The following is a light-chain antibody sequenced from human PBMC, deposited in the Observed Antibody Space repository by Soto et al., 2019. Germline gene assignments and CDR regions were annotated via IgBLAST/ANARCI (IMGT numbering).Light chain of an antibody. J-gene: IGLJ1*01. V-gene: IGLV2-8*01. Sequence: QSALTQPPSASGSPGQSVTISCTGTSSDIGNYNYVSWYQQHPGKAPKLMIYEVSKRPSGVPDRFSGSKSGNTASLTVSGVQAEDDADYYCSSYAGSRSVFGSGTKVTVL. CDR1: SSDIGNYNY. CDR3: SSYAGSRSV. CDR2: EVS.